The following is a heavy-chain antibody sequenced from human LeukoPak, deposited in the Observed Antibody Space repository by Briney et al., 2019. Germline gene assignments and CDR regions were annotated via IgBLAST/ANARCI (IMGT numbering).Heavy chain of an antibody. CDR2: INPGDSDT. J-gene: IGHJ5*02. CDR1: GYRFTNYW. Sequence: GESLKISCATSGYRFTNYWIGWVRQMPGKGLEFMGIINPGDSDTRYSPSFQGQVTISADKSFSPAYLQLNSLKASDTAMYYCARHATTGFIVNRFDPWGQGTLVTVFS. CDR3: ARHATTGFIVNRFDP. V-gene: IGHV5-51*01. D-gene: IGHD1-26*01.